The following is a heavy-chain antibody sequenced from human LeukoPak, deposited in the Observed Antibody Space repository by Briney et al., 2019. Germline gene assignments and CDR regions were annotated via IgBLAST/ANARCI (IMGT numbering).Heavy chain of an antibody. J-gene: IGHJ4*02. D-gene: IGHD1-26*01. CDR2: IIPIFGTA. Sequence: GASVKVSCKASGGTFSSYAISWVRQAPGQGLEWMGGIIPIFGTANYAQKFQGRVTITTDESTSTAYMELSSLRSEDTAVYYCARATLVETFDYFDYWGQGTLVTVSS. CDR1: GGTFSSYA. CDR3: ARATLVETFDYFDY. V-gene: IGHV1-69*05.